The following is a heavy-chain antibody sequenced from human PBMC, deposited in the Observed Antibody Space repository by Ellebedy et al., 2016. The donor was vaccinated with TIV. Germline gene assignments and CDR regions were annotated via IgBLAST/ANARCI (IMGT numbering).Heavy chain of an antibody. D-gene: IGHD4-17*01. J-gene: IGHJ4*02. CDR3: ARGIILYGDYDY. V-gene: IGHV4-34*01. CDR2: INHSGST. Sequence: GSLRLSXAVYGGSFSGYYWSWIRQPPGKGLEWIGEINHSGSTNYNPSLKSRVTISVDTSKNQFSLKLSSVTAADTAVYYCARGIILYGDYDYWGQGTLVTVSS. CDR1: GGSFSGYY.